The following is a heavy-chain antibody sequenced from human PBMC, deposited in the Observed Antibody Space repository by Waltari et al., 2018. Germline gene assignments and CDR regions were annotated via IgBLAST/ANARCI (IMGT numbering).Heavy chain of an antibody. V-gene: IGHV3-30*15. CDR3: AREIGYSGALDY. CDR1: GFTFSNYA. J-gene: IGHJ4*02. D-gene: IGHD2-15*01. Sequence: QVQLVESGGGVVQPGRSLRLSCAASGFTFSNYAMQWVRQAPGKGLDGVAVVSSDGSITYYAESVKGRFTISRDNSKNTVYLQMSSLRAEDTGIYYCAREIGYSGALDYWGLGDLVTVSS. CDR2: VSSDGSIT.